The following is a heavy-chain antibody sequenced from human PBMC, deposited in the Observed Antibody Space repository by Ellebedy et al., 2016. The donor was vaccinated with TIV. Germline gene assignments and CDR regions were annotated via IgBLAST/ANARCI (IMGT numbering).Heavy chain of an antibody. CDR3: GRVLGSYGWFDP. CDR1: GYTFTSYY. D-gene: IGHD3-16*01. Sequence: AALVKVSCKASGYTFTSYYIHWVRQAPGQGLEWMGIINPTGGSTNYEQKFQGRVSMTRDTSTSTVYMELRSLRSEDTAVYYCGRVLGSYGWFDPWGQGTLVTVSS. J-gene: IGHJ5*02. V-gene: IGHV1-46*01. CDR2: INPTGGST.